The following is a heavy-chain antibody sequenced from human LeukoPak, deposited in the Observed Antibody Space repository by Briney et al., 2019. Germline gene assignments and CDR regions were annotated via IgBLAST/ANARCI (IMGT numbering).Heavy chain of an antibody. V-gene: IGHV4-30-4*08. CDR2: IYYSGST. Sequence: PSETLSLTCTVSGGSISSGDYYWSWIRQPPGKGLEWIGYIYYSGSTYYNPSLKSRVTISVDTFKNQFSLKLSSVTAADTAVYYCEGAAAAGVDYWGQGTLVTASS. D-gene: IGHD6-13*01. CDR1: GGSISSGDYY. J-gene: IGHJ4*02. CDR3: EGAAAAGVDY.